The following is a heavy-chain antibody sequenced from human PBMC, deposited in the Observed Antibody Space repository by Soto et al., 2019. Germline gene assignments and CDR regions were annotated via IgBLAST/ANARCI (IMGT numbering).Heavy chain of an antibody. J-gene: IGHJ4*02. V-gene: IGHV3-48*03. Sequence: LRLSCAASGFTFSSYEMNWVRQAPGKGLEWVSYISSSGSTIYYADSVKGRFTISRDNAKNSLYLQMNSLRAEDTAVYYCASHCSSTSCYRPYYFDYWGQGTLVTVSS. CDR3: ASHCSSTSCYRPYYFDY. CDR2: ISSSGSTI. D-gene: IGHD2-2*01. CDR1: GFTFSSYE.